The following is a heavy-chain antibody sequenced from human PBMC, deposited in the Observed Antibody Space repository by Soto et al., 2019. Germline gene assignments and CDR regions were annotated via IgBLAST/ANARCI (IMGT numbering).Heavy chain of an antibody. CDR3: ARHYDFWSGYYAY. D-gene: IGHD3-3*01. CDR1: GDSISSSY. Sequence: SETLSLTCTVSGDSISSSYWSWIRQPPRKGLEWIGYIYYSGSTNYNPSLKSRVTISVDTSKNQFSLKVSSVTAADTAVYYCARHYDFWSGYYAYWGQGTLVTVSS. V-gene: IGHV4-59*08. CDR2: IYYSGST. J-gene: IGHJ4*02.